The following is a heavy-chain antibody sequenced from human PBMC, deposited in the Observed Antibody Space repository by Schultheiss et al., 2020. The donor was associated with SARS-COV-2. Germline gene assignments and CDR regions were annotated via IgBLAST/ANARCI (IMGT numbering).Heavy chain of an antibody. Sequence: GGSLLSCAASGFTFSSYAMSWVRQAPGKGLEWVSAISSSSSYIYYADSVKGRFTISRDNAKNSLYLQMNSLRAEDTAVYYCARAVAMLQHAFDIWGQGTMVTVSS. CDR2: ISSSSSYI. CDR3: ARAVAMLQHAFDI. J-gene: IGHJ3*02. V-gene: IGHV3-21*03. D-gene: IGHD2-2*01. CDR1: GFTFSSYA.